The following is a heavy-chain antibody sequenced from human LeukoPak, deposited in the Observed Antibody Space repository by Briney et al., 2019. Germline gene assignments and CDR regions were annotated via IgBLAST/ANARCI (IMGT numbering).Heavy chain of an antibody. D-gene: IGHD6-19*01. J-gene: IGHJ4*02. Sequence: GGSLRLSCAASGFTFSTYGMHWVRQAPGKGLEWVAVIWHDGSNKYYAESVNGRFTISRDNSKNTLYLQMNSLRAEDTAVYYCATDRGRISGWNYYFDYSGQGTLVTVFS. CDR3: ATDRGRISGWNYYFDY. CDR2: IWHDGSNK. CDR1: GFTFSTYG. V-gene: IGHV3-33*01.